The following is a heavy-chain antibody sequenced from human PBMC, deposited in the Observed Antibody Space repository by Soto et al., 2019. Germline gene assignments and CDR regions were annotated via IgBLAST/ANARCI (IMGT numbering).Heavy chain of an antibody. CDR3: AKDHPGQLYGMDV. CDR2: ISGSGGST. Sequence: PGWSLRLSCASSVFTFISYAMSWVRQAPGKGLEWVSAISGSGGSTYYADSVKGRFTISRDNSKNTLYLQMNSLRAEDTAVYYCAKDHPGQLYGMDVWGQGTTVTVSS. CDR1: VFTFISYA. V-gene: IGHV3-23*01. J-gene: IGHJ6*02. D-gene: IGHD2-2*01.